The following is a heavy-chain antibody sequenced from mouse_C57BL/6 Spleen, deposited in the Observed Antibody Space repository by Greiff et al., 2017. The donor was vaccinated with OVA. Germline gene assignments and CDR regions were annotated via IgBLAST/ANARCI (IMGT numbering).Heavy chain of an antibody. CDR1: GFNIKNTY. CDR2: IDPANGNT. D-gene: IGHD1-1*01. J-gene: IGHJ2*01. Sequence: EVQLQQSVAELVRPGASVKLSCTASGFNIKNTYMHWVKQRPEQGLEWIGRIDPANGNTKYAPKFQGKATITADTSSNTAYLQLSSLTSEETAIYYCARSPYYYGSSPGHYFDYWGQGTTLTVSS. V-gene: IGHV14-3*01. CDR3: ARSPYYYGSSPGHYFDY.